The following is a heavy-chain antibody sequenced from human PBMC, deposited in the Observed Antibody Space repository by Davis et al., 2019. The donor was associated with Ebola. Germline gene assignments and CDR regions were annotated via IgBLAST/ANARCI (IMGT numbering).Heavy chain of an antibody. D-gene: IGHD6-19*01. CDR3: AAGYGSSGWWYFDY. CDR2: INIGGST. Sequence: MPSETLSLTCTVYGGSFSGYHWSWIRQPPGKGLEWIGGINIGGSTTYNPSLKSRVSISVETSKNQFSLKLSSVTAADTAVYYCAAGYGSSGWWYFDYWGQGTLVTVSS. CDR1: GGSFSGYH. V-gene: IGHV4-34*01. J-gene: IGHJ4*02.